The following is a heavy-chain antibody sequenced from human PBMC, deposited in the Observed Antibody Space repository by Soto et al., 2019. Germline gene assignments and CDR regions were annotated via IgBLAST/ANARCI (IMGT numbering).Heavy chain of an antibody. J-gene: IGHJ5*02. CDR2: IYQSGVT. D-gene: IGHD6-19*01. Sequence: TLSHTSKMTGDSHTICTYSWSWIRQPPGKALQWIGFIYQSGVTSYNPSLASRVSISLDRSNNQCSLKLKSVTAADTALYFCAGMSYTSGLRFDPWGPGTLVT. CDR1: GDSHTICTYS. V-gene: IGHV4-30-2*01. CDR3: AGMSYTSGLRFDP.